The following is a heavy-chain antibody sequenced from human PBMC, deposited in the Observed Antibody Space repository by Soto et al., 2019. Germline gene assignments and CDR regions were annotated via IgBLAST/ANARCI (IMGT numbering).Heavy chain of an antibody. CDR3: AKKEWYRPTAYYCDGMDV. Sequence: GGSLRLSCAAPGFTFSSYAMSWVRQAPGKGLEWVSAISGSGGSTYYADSVKGRFTISRDNSKNTLYLQMNSLRAEDTAVYYCAKKEWYRPTAYYCDGMDVWAQGTTVTVSS. J-gene: IGHJ6*02. CDR1: GFTFSSYA. D-gene: IGHD1-1*01. V-gene: IGHV3-23*01. CDR2: ISGSGGST.